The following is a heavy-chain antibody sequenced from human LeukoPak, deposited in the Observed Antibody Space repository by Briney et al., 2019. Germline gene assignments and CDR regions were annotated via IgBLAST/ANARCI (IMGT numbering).Heavy chain of an antibody. CDR2: ISSSGSTI. D-gene: IGHD3-22*01. CDR1: GFTFSSYA. CDR3: ARGFNTYYYDSSGYYWDY. V-gene: IGHV3-48*04. J-gene: IGHJ4*02. Sequence: GGSLRLSCAASGFTFSSYAMSWVRQAPGKGLEWVSYISSSGSTIYYADSVKGRFTISRDNAKNSLYLQMNSLRAEDTAVYYCARGFNTYYYDSSGYYWDYWGQGTLVTVSS.